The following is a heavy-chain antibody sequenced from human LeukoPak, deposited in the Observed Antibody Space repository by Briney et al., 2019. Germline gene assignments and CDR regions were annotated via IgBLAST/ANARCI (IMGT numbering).Heavy chain of an antibody. J-gene: IGHJ4*02. CDR3: ARESRLQNTVKQDERPFDY. CDR2: ISSSGSTI. Sequence: GGSLRLSCAASGFTFSSYEMNWVRQAPGKGLEWVSYISSSGSTIYYADSVKGRFTISRDNAKNSLYLQMNSLRAEDTAVYYCARESRLQNTVKQDERPFDYWGQGTLVPVSS. D-gene: IGHD4-17*01. CDR1: GFTFSSYE. V-gene: IGHV3-48*03.